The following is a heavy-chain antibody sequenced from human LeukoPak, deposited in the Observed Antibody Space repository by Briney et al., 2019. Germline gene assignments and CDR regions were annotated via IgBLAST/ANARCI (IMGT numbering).Heavy chain of an antibody. CDR3: ATYLVGVVVANDAFDI. Sequence: SVKVSCKASGGTFSSYAISWVRQAPGQGLEWMGGIIPIFGTANYAQKFQGRVTMTEDTSIDTAYMELSSLRSEDTAVYYCATYLVGVVVANDAFDIWGQGTMVTVSS. D-gene: IGHD2-15*01. V-gene: IGHV1-69*06. J-gene: IGHJ3*02. CDR2: IIPIFGTA. CDR1: GGTFSSYA.